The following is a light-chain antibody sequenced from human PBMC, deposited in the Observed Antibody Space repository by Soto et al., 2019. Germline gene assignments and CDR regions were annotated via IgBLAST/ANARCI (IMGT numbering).Light chain of an antibody. CDR1: QSVKNY. J-gene: IGKJ4*01. Sequence: EIVLTQSPATLSLSPGERATLSCRASQSVKNYLGWDQEKAGQAPRLLIYDASNRATGIPARFSDSGAGTDFTLTISSLDPEDSAVYYCQQRSNWPPVTFGGGTKVDIK. CDR2: DAS. CDR3: QQRSNWPPVT. V-gene: IGKV3-11*01.